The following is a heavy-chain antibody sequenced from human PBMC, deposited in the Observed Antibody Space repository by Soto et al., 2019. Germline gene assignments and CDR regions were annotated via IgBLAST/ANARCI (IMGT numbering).Heavy chain of an antibody. CDR1: GGSISSGGYS. CDR2: IYHSGST. V-gene: IGHV4-30-2*01. J-gene: IGHJ3*02. CDR3: ARDRYGDYGDAFDI. Sequence: QLQLQESGSGLVKPSQTLSLTCAVSGGSISSGGYSWSWIRQPPGKGLEWIGYIYHSGSTYYNPSLKSRVTISVDRSKNQFSLKLSSVTAADTAVYYCARDRYGDYGDAFDIWGQGTMVTVSS. D-gene: IGHD4-17*01.